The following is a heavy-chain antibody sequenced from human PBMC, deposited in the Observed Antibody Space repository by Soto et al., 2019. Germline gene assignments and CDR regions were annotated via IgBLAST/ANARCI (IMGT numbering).Heavy chain of an antibody. V-gene: IGHV4-61*01. D-gene: IGHD3-10*01. CDR1: GGSISSGRYY. CDR2: IYYSGST. J-gene: IGHJ6*02. CDR3: ARIRMVRGVMVDYYRYYGMEV. Sequence: PSETLSLTCTVSGGSISSGRYYWDWIRQPPGKGLEWIGYIYYSGSTNYNPSLESRVTISVDTSKNQFSLKLSSVTAADTAVYYCARIRMVRGVMVDYYRYYGMEVWGQGTTVTVSS.